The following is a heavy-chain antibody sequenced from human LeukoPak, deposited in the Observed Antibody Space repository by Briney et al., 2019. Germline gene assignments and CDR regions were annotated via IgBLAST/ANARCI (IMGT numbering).Heavy chain of an antibody. CDR2: IWYDGSNK. Sequence: GGSLRLSCAASGFTFSSYGMHWVRQAPGKGLEWVAVIWYDGSNKYYADSVKGRFTISRDNSKNTLYLQMNSLRAEDTAVYYCARDKLELRGYFDYWGQGTLVTVSS. V-gene: IGHV3-33*01. CDR1: GFTFSSYG. D-gene: IGHD1-7*01. J-gene: IGHJ4*02. CDR3: ARDKLELRGYFDY.